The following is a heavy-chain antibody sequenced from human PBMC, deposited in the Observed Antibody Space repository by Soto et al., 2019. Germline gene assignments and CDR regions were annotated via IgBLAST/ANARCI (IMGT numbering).Heavy chain of an antibody. Sequence: QVQLVQSGAEVKKPGASVKVSCKASGYTFTSYGISWVRQAPGQGLEWMGWISAYNGNTNYAQKLQGRVTMTTDTATSPAYRELRSLRSDDTAVYYCARDRGPGVGVVSRYFDLWGRGTLVTVSS. CDR2: ISAYNGNT. D-gene: IGHD2-15*01. CDR3: ARDRGPGVGVVSRYFDL. V-gene: IGHV1-18*01. CDR1: GYTFTSYG. J-gene: IGHJ2*01.